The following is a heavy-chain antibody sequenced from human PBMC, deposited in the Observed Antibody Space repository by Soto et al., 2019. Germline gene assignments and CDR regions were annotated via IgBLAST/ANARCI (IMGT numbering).Heavy chain of an antibody. J-gene: IGHJ2*01. CDR1: GGTFSSYT. D-gene: IGHD6-19*01. CDR3: AGQPIVAGTSSFDL. V-gene: IGHV1-69*02. Sequence: QVQLVQSGAEVKKPGSSVKVSCKASGGTFSSYTISWVLQAPGQGLEWMGRIIPILGIANYAQKFQGRVTITADKSTSTAYMELSSLRSEDTAVYYCAGQPIVAGTSSFDLWGRGTLVTVSS. CDR2: IIPILGIA.